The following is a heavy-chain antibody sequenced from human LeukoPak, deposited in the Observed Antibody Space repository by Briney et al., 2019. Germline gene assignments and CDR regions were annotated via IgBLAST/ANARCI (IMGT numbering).Heavy chain of an antibody. D-gene: IGHD6-13*01. V-gene: IGHV3-21*01. CDR1: GFTFSSYS. CDR2: ISSSSSYI. CDR3: ARADLAAATPYFDY. J-gene: IGHJ4*02. Sequence: GGSLRLSCAASGFTFSSYSMNWVRQAPGKGLEWVSSISSSSSYINYADSVKGRFTISRDNAKNSLYLQMSSLRAEDTAVYYCARADLAAATPYFDYWGQGTLVTVSS.